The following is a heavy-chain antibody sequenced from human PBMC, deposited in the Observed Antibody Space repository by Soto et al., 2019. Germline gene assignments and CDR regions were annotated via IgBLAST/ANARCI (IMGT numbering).Heavy chain of an antibody. Sequence: QVQLQESGPGLVKPSETLSLTCTVSGGFVNSDTHSWSWIRQTPGKRLEWIGFIYSGGNSKNPSLRCRVTMSVDTSKNQFSLKLRSVIVADTAVYHCARFVRSCSATTCSTRADVWGQGITVTVSS. V-gene: IGHV4-61*01. CDR3: ARFVRSCSATTCSTRADV. CDR2: IYSGGNS. J-gene: IGHJ6*02. CDR1: GGFVNSDTHS. D-gene: IGHD2-2*01.